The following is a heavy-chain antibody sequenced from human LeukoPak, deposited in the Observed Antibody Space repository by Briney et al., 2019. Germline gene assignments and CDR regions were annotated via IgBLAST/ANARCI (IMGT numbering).Heavy chain of an antibody. Sequence: GGSLRLSCAASGFTFDDYGMSWVRQAPGKGLEWVSGINWNGGSTGYADSVKGRFTISRDNSKNTLYLQMNSLRAEDTAVYYCARVGIQLWSWYAFDIWGQGTMVTVSS. CDR1: GFTFDDYG. D-gene: IGHD5-18*01. CDR2: INWNGGST. J-gene: IGHJ3*02. CDR3: ARVGIQLWSWYAFDI. V-gene: IGHV3-20*04.